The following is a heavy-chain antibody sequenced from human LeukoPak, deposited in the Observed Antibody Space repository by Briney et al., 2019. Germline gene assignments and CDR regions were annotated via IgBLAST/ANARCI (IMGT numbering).Heavy chain of an antibody. Sequence: SQTLSLTCTVSGGSISSYYWSWIRQPPGKGLEWIGYIYYSGSTNYNPSLKSRVTISVDTSKNQFSLKLSSVTAADTAVYYCARHVVAVAGTGLNGLYYFDYWGQGTLVTVSS. J-gene: IGHJ4*02. V-gene: IGHV4-59*08. CDR2: IYYSGST. D-gene: IGHD6-19*01. CDR1: GGSISSYY. CDR3: ARHVVAVAGTGLNGLYYFDY.